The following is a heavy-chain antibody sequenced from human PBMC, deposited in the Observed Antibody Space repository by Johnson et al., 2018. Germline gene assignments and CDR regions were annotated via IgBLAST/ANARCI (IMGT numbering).Heavy chain of an antibody. CDR2: ISSSSSYI. CDR3: AREVAGAFDS. V-gene: IGHV3-21*01. D-gene: IGHD2-15*01. CDR1: GIIFSTYS. Sequence: VQLVQSGGGLVQPGGSLRLSCAASGIIFSTYSMNWVRQAPGKGLEWVSSISSSSSYIDYADSVKGRFTISRDNAKNSLYLQMNSLKADDTAVYDCAREVAGAFDSWGQGTMVTVSS. J-gene: IGHJ3*02.